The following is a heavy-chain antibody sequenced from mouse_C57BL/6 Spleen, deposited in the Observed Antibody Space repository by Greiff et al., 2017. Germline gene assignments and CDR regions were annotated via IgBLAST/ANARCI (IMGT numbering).Heavy chain of an antibody. Sequence: VQLQQPGAELVMPGASVKLSCKASGYTFTSYWMHWVKQRPGQGLEWIGEIDPSDSYTNYNQKFKGKSTLTVDKSSSTAYMQLSSLTSEDSAVYYCASSYYYGSSYSFAYWGQGTLVTGSA. CDR2: IDPSDSYT. CDR1: GYTFTSYW. J-gene: IGHJ3*01. D-gene: IGHD1-1*01. CDR3: ASSYYYGSSYSFAY. V-gene: IGHV1-69*01.